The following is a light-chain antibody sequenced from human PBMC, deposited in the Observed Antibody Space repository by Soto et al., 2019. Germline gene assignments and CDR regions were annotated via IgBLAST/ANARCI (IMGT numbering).Light chain of an antibody. J-gene: IGLJ7*01. V-gene: IGLV1-40*01. CDR3: QSYDIGLSGSV. CDR1: SSNIWEGYD. Sequence: QSVLTQPPSVSGAPGQRVTISCTGSSSNIWEGYDVHWYQQLPGTAPRLLIYGNNNRPSGVPDRFSCSNSGTSASLAIAGLQSEDEADYYCQSYDIGLSGSVFVGGTQLTVL. CDR2: GNN.